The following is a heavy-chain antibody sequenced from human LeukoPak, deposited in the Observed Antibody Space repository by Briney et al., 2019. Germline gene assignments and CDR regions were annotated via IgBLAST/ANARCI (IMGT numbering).Heavy chain of an antibody. J-gene: IGHJ4*02. CDR1: GFTFFNYA. Sequence: PGGSLRLSCAASGFTFFNYALSWVRQAPGKGLEWVSGISGRGGGSYYADSVKGRFTISRDNSKNTVYLQMHSLRAEDTAVYYCAKAKTPAAMGTDYWGQGTLVTVSP. V-gene: IGHV3-23*01. D-gene: IGHD2-2*01. CDR3: AKAKTPAAMGTDY. CDR2: ISGRGGGS.